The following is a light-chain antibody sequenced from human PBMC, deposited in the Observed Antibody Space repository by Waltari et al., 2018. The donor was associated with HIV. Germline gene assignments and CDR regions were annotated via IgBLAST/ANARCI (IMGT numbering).Light chain of an antibody. CDR2: DLN. CDR1: SNDVGAYNY. Sequence: QPPLTQSRSVSGSPGQSITISCTGTSNDVGAYNYVSWYQQHPGRAPKLLIFDLNRLPSGVPDRFSGSNSGNPASLTISGLQAEDEADYYCCSSAGRYTFVFGTGTKVTVL. CDR3: CSSAGRYTFV. J-gene: IGLJ1*01. V-gene: IGLV2-11*01.